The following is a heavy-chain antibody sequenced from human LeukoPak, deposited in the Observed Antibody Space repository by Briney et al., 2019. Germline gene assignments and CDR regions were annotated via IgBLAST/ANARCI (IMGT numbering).Heavy chain of an antibody. CDR1: GASISSYY. Sequence: SEALSLTCTVSGASISSYYWSWIRQPPGKGLEWIGYIYYSGSTNYNPSLKSRVPISVDTSKNQFSMKLSSVTAADTAVYYCARYSYCGGDCYDAFDIWGQGNMVTVSS. J-gene: IGHJ3*02. CDR3: ARYSYCGGDCYDAFDI. D-gene: IGHD2-21*02. V-gene: IGHV4-59*01. CDR2: IYYSGST.